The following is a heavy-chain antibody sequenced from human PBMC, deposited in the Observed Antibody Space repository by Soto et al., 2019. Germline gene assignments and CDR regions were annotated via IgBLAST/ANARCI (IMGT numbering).Heavy chain of an antibody. CDR3: SRVDPGATSPFDH. V-gene: IGHV1-69*05. J-gene: IGHJ4*02. Sequence: SVKVSCKASGGTFSSYAISWVRQAPGQGLEWMGGIIPIFGTANYAQKFQGRVTMTRDTSTSTVYMEVSSLRSEDTAVYYCSRVDPGATSPFDHWGQGTLVTV. CDR1: GGTFSSYA. D-gene: IGHD1-1*01. CDR2: IIPIFGTA.